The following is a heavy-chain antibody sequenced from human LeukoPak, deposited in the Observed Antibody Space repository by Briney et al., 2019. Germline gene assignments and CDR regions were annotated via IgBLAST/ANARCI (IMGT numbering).Heavy chain of an antibody. Sequence: GGSLRLSCAASGFTFSSYSMNWVRQAPGKGLEWVAVISYDGSNKYYADSVKGRFTISRDNSKNTLYLQMNSLRAEDTAVYYCARDGGDGYSLHWYFDLWGRGTLVTVSS. CDR2: ISYDGSNK. CDR1: GFTFSSYS. V-gene: IGHV3-30*03. CDR3: ARDGGDGYSLHWYFDL. J-gene: IGHJ2*01. D-gene: IGHD5-24*01.